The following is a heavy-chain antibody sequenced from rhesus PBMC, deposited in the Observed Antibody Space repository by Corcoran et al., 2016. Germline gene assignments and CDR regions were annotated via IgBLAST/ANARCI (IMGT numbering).Heavy chain of an antibody. Sequence: QVQLQESGPGLVKPSETLSLPCAVPGGSISSHYWSWIRLPPRGGLEWIGRIYGSGGSTDYNPSLKSRVTISTDTSKNQFSLKLSSVTAADTAVYYCARSNSGSYKYYFDYWGQGVLVTVSS. CDR2: IYGSGGST. CDR1: GGSISSHY. J-gene: IGHJ4*01. CDR3: ARSNSGSYKYYFDY. V-gene: IGHV4-160*01. D-gene: IGHD1-44*02.